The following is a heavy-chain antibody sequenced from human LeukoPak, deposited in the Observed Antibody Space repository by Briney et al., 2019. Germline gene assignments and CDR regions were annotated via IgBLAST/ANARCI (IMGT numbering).Heavy chain of an antibody. D-gene: IGHD1-26*01. Sequence: PWASVKVSCKASGYTFTGYYMHWVRQAPGQGLEGMGIINPNDGSTSYAQKFQGRVTMTRDMSTSTVYMELSSLRSEDTAVYYCAVIVGATFEVADYWGQGTLVTVSS. CDR1: GYTFTGYY. CDR3: AVIVGATFEVADY. CDR2: INPNDGST. V-gene: IGHV1-46*01. J-gene: IGHJ4*02.